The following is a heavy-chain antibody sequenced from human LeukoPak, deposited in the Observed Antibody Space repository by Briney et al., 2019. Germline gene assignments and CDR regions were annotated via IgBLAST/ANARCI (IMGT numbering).Heavy chain of an antibody. Sequence: PSETLSLTCTVSGGSISSYYWGWIRQPPGKGLEWIGHVFHSGSDNYKPSLKSRVTISLDTSKNQFSLRLRSVTAADTAVYYCAASRWYFDVWGRG. V-gene: IGHV4-59*08. CDR3: AASRWYFDV. CDR1: GGSISSYY. J-gene: IGHJ2*01. CDR2: VFHSGSD.